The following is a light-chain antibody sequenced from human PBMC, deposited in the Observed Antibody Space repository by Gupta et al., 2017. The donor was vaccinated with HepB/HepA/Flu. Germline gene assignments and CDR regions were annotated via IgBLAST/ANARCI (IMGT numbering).Light chain of an antibody. J-gene: IGLJ2*01. CDR2: RNN. CDR3: AAWDDSRSGVV. Sequence: QSVLTQPPSASGTPGQRVIISCSGSSSNIGTNYVYWYQQLPGTAPKLLIYRNNQRPSGVPDRFSGPKSGTSASLAISGLRSEDEADYYCAAWDDSRSGVVFGGGTKLTVL. CDR1: SSNIGTNY. V-gene: IGLV1-47*01.